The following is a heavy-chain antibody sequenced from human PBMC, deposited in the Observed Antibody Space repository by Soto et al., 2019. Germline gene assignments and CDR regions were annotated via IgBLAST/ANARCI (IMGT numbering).Heavy chain of an antibody. J-gene: IGHJ6*02. Sequence: QVQLVQSGAEVKKPGSSVKVSCKASGGTFSSYAISWVRQAPGQGLEWMGGIIPIFGTANYAQKFQGRVTITADESTSTAYMELSSLRSEDTAVYYCERDHYSSSWYGAGVYSYYYGMDVWGQGTTVTVSS. D-gene: IGHD6-13*01. V-gene: IGHV1-69*01. CDR1: GGTFSSYA. CDR3: ERDHYSSSWYGAGVYSYYYGMDV. CDR2: IIPIFGTA.